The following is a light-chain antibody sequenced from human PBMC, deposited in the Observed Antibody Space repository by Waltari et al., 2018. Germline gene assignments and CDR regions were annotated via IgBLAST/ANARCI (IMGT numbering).Light chain of an antibody. CDR1: QHVGTS. Sequence: DIQLTQSPSSLYESVGNRVTVHCRASQHVGTSLNWYQQQPGKAPKLLIYAASSLNTGVPSRFSGSGSGTEFSLTISSLQPEDFATSYCQQVSPRPPPFGQGTKLDSK. J-gene: IGKJ2*01. CDR2: AAS. V-gene: IGKV1-39*01. CDR3: QQVSPRPPP.